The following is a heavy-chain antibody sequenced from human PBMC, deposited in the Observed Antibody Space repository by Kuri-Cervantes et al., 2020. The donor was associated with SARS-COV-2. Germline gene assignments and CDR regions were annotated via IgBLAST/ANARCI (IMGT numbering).Heavy chain of an antibody. D-gene: IGHD2-15*01. Sequence: GGSLRLSCVASGFNFSSYEMNWVRQAPGRGLEWVSYISSSGSTIYYADSVKGQFTISRDNAKNSLYLQMSSLRAEDTAVYYCAKDRGSGGTWYYSDYWGQGTLVTVSS. CDR1: GFNFSSYE. V-gene: IGHV3-48*03. CDR2: ISSSGSTI. CDR3: AKDRGSGGTWYYSDY. J-gene: IGHJ4*02.